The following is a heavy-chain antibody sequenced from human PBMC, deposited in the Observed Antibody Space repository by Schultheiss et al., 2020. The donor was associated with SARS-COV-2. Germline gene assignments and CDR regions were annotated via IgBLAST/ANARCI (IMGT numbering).Heavy chain of an antibody. CDR1: GGSISSYY. CDR3: ARVGAGLVVVTAPFDY. V-gene: IGHV4-59*08. Sequence: SQTLSLTCTVSGGSISSYYWSWIRQPAGKGLEWIGYIYYSGSTNYNPSLKSRVTISVDTSKNQFSLKLSSVTAADTAVYYCARVGAGLVVVTAPFDYWGQGTLVTVSS. CDR2: IYYSGST. D-gene: IGHD2-21*02. J-gene: IGHJ4*02.